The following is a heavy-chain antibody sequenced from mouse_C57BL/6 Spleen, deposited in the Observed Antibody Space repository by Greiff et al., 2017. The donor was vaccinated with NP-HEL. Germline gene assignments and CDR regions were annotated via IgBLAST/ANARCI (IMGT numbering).Heavy chain of an antibody. CDR1: GYTFTSYW. D-gene: IGHD1-1*01. CDR3: ARDLYGRDY. V-gene: IGHV1-50*01. J-gene: IGHJ2*01. CDR2: IDPSDSYT. Sequence: QVQLQQPGAELVKPGASVKLSCKASGYTFTSYWMQWVKQRPGQGLEWIGEIDPSDSYTNYNQKFKGKATLTVDTSSSTAYMQLSSLTSEDSAVYYCARDLYGRDYWGQGTTLTVSS.